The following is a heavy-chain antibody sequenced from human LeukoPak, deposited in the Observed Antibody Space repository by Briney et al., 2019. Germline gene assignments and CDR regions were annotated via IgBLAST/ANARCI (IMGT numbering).Heavy chain of an antibody. CDR3: ARDQEPYYYDSSGAFDS. V-gene: IGHV4-39*07. Sequence: SETLSLTCTVSGGSISSSSYYWGWIRQPPGKGLQWIGSIYYSGTTYYNPSLKSRVTISVDTSKNQFSLKLSSVTAADTAVYYCARDQEPYYYDSSGAFDSWGQGTLVTVSS. J-gene: IGHJ4*02. CDR1: GGSISSSSYY. CDR2: IYYSGTT. D-gene: IGHD3-22*01.